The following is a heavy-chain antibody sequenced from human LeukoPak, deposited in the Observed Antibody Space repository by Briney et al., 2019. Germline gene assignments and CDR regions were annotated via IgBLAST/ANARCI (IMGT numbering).Heavy chain of an antibody. Sequence: SETLSLTCTVSGGSISSGDYYWSWIRQPPGKGLEWIGYIYYSGSTYYNPSLKSRVTISVDTSKNQFSLKLSSVTAADTAVYYCARGSGITMVRGVITRGGRFDYWGQGTLVTVSS. D-gene: IGHD3-10*01. CDR1: GGSISSGDYY. J-gene: IGHJ4*02. CDR3: ARGSGITMVRGVITRGGRFDY. V-gene: IGHV4-30-4*01. CDR2: IYYSGST.